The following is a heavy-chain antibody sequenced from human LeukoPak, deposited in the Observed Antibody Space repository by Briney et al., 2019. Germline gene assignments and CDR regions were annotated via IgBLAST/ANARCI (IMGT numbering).Heavy chain of an antibody. CDR2: ISRNTGTI. CDR3: ARDLSYAFDI. J-gene: IGHJ3*02. CDR1: GFTFTDSN. V-gene: IGHV3-48*02. Sequence: PGGSLRLSCTASGFTFTDSNMNWVRQAPGKGLEWVSYISRNTGTIYYADSVKGRFTISRDNAKNSLYLQMNTLRDEDTAVYYCARDLSYAFDIWGQGTKVTVSS.